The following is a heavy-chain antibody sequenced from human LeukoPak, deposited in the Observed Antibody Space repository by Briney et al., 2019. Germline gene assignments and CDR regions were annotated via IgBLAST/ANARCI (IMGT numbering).Heavy chain of an antibody. D-gene: IGHD3-22*01. V-gene: IGHV1-69*13. Sequence: SVKVSCKASGGTFSSYAISWVRQAPGQGLEWMGGIIPIFGTANYAQKFQGRVTITADESTSTAYMELSSLRSEDTAVYYCSRDEDYYDSSVYVWGQGTLVTVSS. J-gene: IGHJ4*02. CDR3: SRDEDYYDSSVYV. CDR2: IIPIFGTA. CDR1: GGTFSSYA.